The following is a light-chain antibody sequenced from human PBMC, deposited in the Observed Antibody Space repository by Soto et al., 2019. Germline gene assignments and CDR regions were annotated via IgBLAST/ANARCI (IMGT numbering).Light chain of an antibody. CDR2: GAS. CDR3: QQYGSSPLT. J-gene: IGKJ4*01. CDR1: QSVSSSY. V-gene: IGKV3-20*01. Sequence: LKKSPGTLSLSTGERATLSCRASQSVSSSYLAWYQQKPGQAPRLLIYGASSRATGIPDRFSGSGSGTDFTLTISRLEPEDFAVYYCQQYGSSPLTFGGVTMVDI.